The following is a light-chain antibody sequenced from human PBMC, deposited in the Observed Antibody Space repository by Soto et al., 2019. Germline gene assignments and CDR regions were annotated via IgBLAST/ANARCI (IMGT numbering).Light chain of an antibody. Sequence: VLTQSPATLSSSPGERATLSCGASQTVNSRLAWYQHKPGQAPRLLIYHTSNRATGIPARFSGSGSGTDFTLTISSLEPEDFAVYYCHQRQSWPRTFGQGTKVDIK. CDR3: HQRQSWPRT. CDR2: HTS. J-gene: IGKJ1*01. V-gene: IGKV3-11*01. CDR1: QTVNSR.